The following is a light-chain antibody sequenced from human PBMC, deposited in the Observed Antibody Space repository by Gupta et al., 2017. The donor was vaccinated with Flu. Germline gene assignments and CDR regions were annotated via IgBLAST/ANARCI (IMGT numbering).Light chain of an antibody. CDR2: AAS. CDR3: QQSYSTPRT. J-gene: IGKJ1*01. CDR1: QSISSY. V-gene: IGKV1-39*01. Sequence: DIQMTQSPSSLSASVGDRVTITCRASQSISSYSSWYQQKPGKAPKLLIYAASSLQSGVPSRFSGSGSGTDFILTISSRQPEDFAIYYCQQSYSTPRTFGQGTKVEIK.